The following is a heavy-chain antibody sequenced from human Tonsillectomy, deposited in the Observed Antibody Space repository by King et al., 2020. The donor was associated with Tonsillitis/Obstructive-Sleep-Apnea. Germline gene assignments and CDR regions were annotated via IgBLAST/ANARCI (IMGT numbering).Heavy chain of an antibody. J-gene: IGHJ6*02. CDR2: IDPNDSYT. CDR1: EYSFTSYW. Sequence: VQLVESGAEVKKPGESLRISCKGSEYSFTSYWINWVRQMPGKGLEWMGRIDPNDSYTNYSPSFQGHVTISADKSISTAYLQWSSLKASETAMYYCARPSFNYDFWTYGMDVWGQGTTVTVSS. CDR3: ARPSFNYDFWTYGMDV. V-gene: IGHV5-10-1*03. D-gene: IGHD3-3*01.